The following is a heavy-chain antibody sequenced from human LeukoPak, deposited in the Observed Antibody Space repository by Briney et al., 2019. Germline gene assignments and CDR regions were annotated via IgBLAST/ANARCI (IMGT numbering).Heavy chain of an antibody. CDR1: GFTFSSYE. Sequence: GGSLRLSCAASGFTFSSYEMNWVRQAPGKGLEWVSYISSSGSTIYYADSVKGRFTISRDNAKNSLYLQMNSLRAEDTAVYYCARDVMTTVTNVWIYYYYYMDVWGKGTTVTVSS. D-gene: IGHD4-11*01. J-gene: IGHJ6*03. CDR2: ISSSGSTI. V-gene: IGHV3-48*03. CDR3: ARDVMTTVTNVWIYYYYYMDV.